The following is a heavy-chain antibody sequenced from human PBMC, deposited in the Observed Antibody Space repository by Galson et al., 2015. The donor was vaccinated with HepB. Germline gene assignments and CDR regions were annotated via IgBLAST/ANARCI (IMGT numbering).Heavy chain of an antibody. CDR3: AISGLRGDIVVVPAAIPHYFDY. CDR1: GGTFSSYA. CDR2: IIPIFGTA. D-gene: IGHD2-2*02. V-gene: IGHV1-69*13. Sequence: SVKVSCKASGGTFSSYAISWVRQAPGQGLEWMGGIIPIFGTANYAQKFQGRVTITADESTSTAYMELSSLRSEDTAVYYCAISGLRGDIVVVPAAIPHYFDYWGQGTLVTVSS. J-gene: IGHJ4*02.